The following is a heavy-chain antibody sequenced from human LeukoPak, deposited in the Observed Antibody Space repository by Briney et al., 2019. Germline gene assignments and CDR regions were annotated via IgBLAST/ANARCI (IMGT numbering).Heavy chain of an antibody. Sequence: GGSLRLSCAASGFTFSSYAMSWVRQAPGKGLEWVSAISGSVGSTYYADSVKGRFTISRDDSKNTLYLQMNSLRAEDTAVYYCALSSSGWYIVGPTFDYWGQGTLVTVSS. V-gene: IGHV3-23*01. D-gene: IGHD6-19*01. CDR2: ISGSVGST. CDR1: GFTFSSYA. CDR3: ALSSSGWYIVGPTFDY. J-gene: IGHJ4*02.